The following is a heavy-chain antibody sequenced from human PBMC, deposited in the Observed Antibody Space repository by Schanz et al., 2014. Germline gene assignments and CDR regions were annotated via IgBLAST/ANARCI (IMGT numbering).Heavy chain of an antibody. CDR1: GFTFSSYA. CDR2: ISGSGGST. J-gene: IGHJ4*02. D-gene: IGHD3-3*01. V-gene: IGHV3-23*01. Sequence: EVQLLESGGGLVQPGGSRRLSCAASGFTFSSYAMSWVRQAPGKGLEWVSAISGSGGSTYYADSVKGRFTMSRDNAKNSVFLQMNSLRAEDTAVYYCVRDSFFAFDYWGQGTLVTASS. CDR3: VRDSFFAFDY.